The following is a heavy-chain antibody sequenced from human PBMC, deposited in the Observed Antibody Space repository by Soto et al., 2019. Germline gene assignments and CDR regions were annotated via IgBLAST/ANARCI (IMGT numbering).Heavy chain of an antibody. J-gene: IGHJ5*02. V-gene: IGHV1-18*01. CDR1: GYTFTSYG. CDR3: AGSRGTASSGFDP. D-gene: IGHD1-26*01. Sequence: QVQLVQSGAEVKKPGASVKVSCKASGYTFTSYGISWVRQAPGQGLAWMGWISAYNGKTNYAPKLQGRVTMATDASTSTAYMELRCLRSDVRAVYYCAGSRGTASSGFDPWGQGTLVSVSS. CDR2: ISAYNGKT.